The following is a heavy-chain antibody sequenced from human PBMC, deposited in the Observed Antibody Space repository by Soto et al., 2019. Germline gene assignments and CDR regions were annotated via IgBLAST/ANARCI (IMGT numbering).Heavy chain of an antibody. CDR3: EAAHPTFDV. J-gene: IGHJ3*01. CDR1: VASISTYY. Sequence: SETLCLTCTVGVASISTYYWTWIRQTPGKRLEWVGDIFHTGVTTYNPSLKSRVTMTVDTSKKQISLKLSSVTATDTAVYYCEAAHPTFDVWGQGKMVTVS. V-gene: IGHV4-59*01. D-gene: IGHD6-25*01. CDR2: IFHTGVT.